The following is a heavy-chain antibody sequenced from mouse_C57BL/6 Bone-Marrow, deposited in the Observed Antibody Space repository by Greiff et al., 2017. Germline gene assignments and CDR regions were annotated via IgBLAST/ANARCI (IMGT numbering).Heavy chain of an antibody. J-gene: IGHJ2*01. CDR1: GYTFTSYW. CDR3: TRRNHYYGSYFDY. Sequence: EVQLQQSGTVLARPGASVKMSCKTSGYTFTSYWMHWVNQRPGQGLEWIGAIYPGNSDTSYNQKFKGKAKLTAITSANTAYMELSSLTNEDSAVYYCTRRNHYYGSYFDYWGQGTTLTVSS. CDR2: IYPGNSDT. D-gene: IGHD1-1*01. V-gene: IGHV1-5*01.